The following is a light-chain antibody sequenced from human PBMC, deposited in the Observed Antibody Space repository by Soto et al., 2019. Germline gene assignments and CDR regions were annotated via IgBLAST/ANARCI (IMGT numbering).Light chain of an antibody. V-gene: IGLV1-44*01. CDR1: SSNIGRNT. J-gene: IGLJ1*01. CDR2: SNN. CDR3: AAWDDSLTDYV. Sequence: QSVLTQAPSASETPGQRVTISCSGGSSNIGRNTVNWYQQLPGTASKLLIYSNNRRPSGVPDRFSGSKSGTSASLAISGLQSEDEADYYCAAWDDSLTDYVFGTGTKVTVL.